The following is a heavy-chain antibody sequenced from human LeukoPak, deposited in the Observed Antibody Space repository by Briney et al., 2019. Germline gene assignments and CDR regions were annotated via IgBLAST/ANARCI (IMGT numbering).Heavy chain of an antibody. J-gene: IGHJ6*03. V-gene: IGHV3-11*04. CDR1: GFTFSDYY. Sequence: GGSLRLSCAASGFTFSDYYMSWIRQAPGKGLEWVSYISSSGSTIYYADSVKGRFTISRDNAKNSLYLQMNSLRAEDTAVYYCARDEYSSRTYLNYYYYMDVWGKGTTVTVSS. CDR2: ISSSGSTI. D-gene: IGHD6-13*01. CDR3: ARDEYSSRTYLNYYYYMDV.